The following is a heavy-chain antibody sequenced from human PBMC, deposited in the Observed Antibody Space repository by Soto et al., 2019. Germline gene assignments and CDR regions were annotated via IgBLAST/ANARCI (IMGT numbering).Heavy chain of an antibody. CDR2: IYYSGST. CDR3: VRQEGSGWYGDYYYGMDV. CDR1: GGSISSSSYY. Sequence: PSETLSLTCTVSGGSISSSSYYWGWIRQPPGKGLEWIGSIYYSGSTYYNPSLKSRVTISVDTSKNQFSLKLSSVTAADTAVFYCVRQEGSGWYGDYYYGMDVWGQGTTVTVSS. D-gene: IGHD6-19*01. V-gene: IGHV4-39*01. J-gene: IGHJ6*02.